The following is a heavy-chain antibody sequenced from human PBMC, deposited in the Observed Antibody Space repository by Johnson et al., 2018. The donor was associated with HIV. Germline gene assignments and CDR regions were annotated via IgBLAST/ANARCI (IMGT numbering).Heavy chain of an antibody. J-gene: IGHJ3*02. CDR3: ERPSVITTLPRTPWSFDI. CDR2: ISYDGSNK. CDR1: GFTFSSYA. V-gene: IGHV3-30*04. D-gene: IGHD4-17*01. Sequence: QLVESGGGVVQPGRSLRLSCAASGFTFSSYAMHWVRQAPGKGLEWVAVISYDGSNKYYADSVKGRFTISRDNSKNTLYLQMNSLRAEDTAIYYCERPSVITTLPRTPWSFDIWCQGTMVTVSS.